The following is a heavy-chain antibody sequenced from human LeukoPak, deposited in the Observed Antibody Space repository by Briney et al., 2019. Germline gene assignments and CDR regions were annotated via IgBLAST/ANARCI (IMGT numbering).Heavy chain of an antibody. CDR1: EFTFSTYA. CDR3: ARSYCSSTSCYADHYYYYIDV. CDR2: ISYDGRNK. J-gene: IGHJ6*03. D-gene: IGHD2-2*01. Sequence: GGSLRLSCAASEFTFSTYAMNWVRQAPGKGLEWVAIISYDGRNKFYADSVKGRFTISRDDSQNTLYLQMNSLRPEDAAVYYCARSYCSSTSCYADHYYYYIDVWGKGTTVTVSS. V-gene: IGHV3-30*04.